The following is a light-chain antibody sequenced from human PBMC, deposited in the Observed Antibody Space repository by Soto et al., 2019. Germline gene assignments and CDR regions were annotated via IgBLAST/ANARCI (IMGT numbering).Light chain of an antibody. J-gene: IGKJ5*01. CDR2: AAS. CDR3: QQASIWPVT. Sequence: LSAVAGGRVTTTRRASQSVNNHLNWYQQKPGMAPRLLIYAASSWQSGVPARFSGSGSGTDFTLTISSLQPEDFAAYYCQQASIWPVTFGQGTRLEIK. CDR1: QSVNNH. V-gene: IGKV1-39*01.